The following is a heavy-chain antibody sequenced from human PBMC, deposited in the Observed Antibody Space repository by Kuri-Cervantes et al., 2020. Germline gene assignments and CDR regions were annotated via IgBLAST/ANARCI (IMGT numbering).Heavy chain of an antibody. CDR1: GYTFTGYY. CDR2: INPNSGGT. CDR3: ARDPQIRYYYDSSGYYYDY. V-gene: IGHV1-2*02. J-gene: IGHJ4*02. Sequence: TVKVSCKASGYTFTGYYMHWVRQAPGQGLEWMGWINPNSGGTNYAQKFQGRVTTTRDTSISTAYMELSRLRSDDTAVYYCARDPQIRYYYDSSGYYYDYWGQGTLVTVSS. D-gene: IGHD3-22*01.